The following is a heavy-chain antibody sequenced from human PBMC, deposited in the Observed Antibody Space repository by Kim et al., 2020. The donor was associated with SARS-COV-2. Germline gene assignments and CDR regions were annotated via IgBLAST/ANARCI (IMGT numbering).Heavy chain of an antibody. Sequence: STSLKTRLTISKDTSKNQVVLTMTNMDPVDTATYYCARSVSSSWPSYFDYWGQGTLVTVSS. J-gene: IGHJ4*02. D-gene: IGHD6-13*01. CDR3: ARSVSSSWPSYFDY. V-gene: IGHV2-70*01.